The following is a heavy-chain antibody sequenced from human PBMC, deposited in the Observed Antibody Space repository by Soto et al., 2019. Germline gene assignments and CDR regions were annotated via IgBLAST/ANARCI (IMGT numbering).Heavy chain of an antibody. CDR3: ARGLKNYYGVDV. V-gene: IGHV3-74*01. CDR2: IKDDGSSL. CDR1: GFTFSTYW. J-gene: IGHJ6*02. Sequence: GGSLRLSCAASGFTFSTYWMHWVRQVPGKGLVWVSRIKDDGSSLSYADCVKGVFSISRDNVENTVYLQMGSLRADDTALYYCARGLKNYYGVDVWGQGTRVTVSS.